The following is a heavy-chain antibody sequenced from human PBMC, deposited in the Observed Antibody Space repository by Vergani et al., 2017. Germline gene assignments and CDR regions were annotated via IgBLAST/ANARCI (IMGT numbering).Heavy chain of an antibody. V-gene: IGHV3-30-3*01. CDR2: ISYDGSNK. CDR1: GFTFSSYA. CDR3: ARGDRNYYGSGSY. J-gene: IGHJ4*02. D-gene: IGHD3-10*01. Sequence: VQLVESGGGLVQPGGSLRLSCAASGFTFSSYAMHWVRQAPGKGLEWVAVISYDGSNKYYADSVKGRFTISRDNSKNTLYLQMNSLRAEDTAVYYCARGDRNYYGSGSYWGQGTLVTVSS.